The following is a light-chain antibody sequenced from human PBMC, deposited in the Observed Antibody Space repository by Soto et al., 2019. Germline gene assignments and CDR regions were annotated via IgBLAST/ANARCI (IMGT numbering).Light chain of an antibody. CDR2: RAY. V-gene: IGKV1-33*01. J-gene: IGKJ1*01. Sequence: IQMTQSPSSRSASVGDRVTITCQASHDIGNYLNCYQHKPGKAPKPRIHRAYNSQTAGPSRCSGGESGTEFTFPTTSLQPQDFATYYCQQTYSTPPTFGQGTHVDIK. CDR3: QQTYSTPPT. CDR1: HDIGNY.